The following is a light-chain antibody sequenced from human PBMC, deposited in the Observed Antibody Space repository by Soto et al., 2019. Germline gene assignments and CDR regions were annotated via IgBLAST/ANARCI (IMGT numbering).Light chain of an antibody. Sequence: DIQMTQSPSSLSASVGDRVTITCRASQGVSAYLLWYQQTQGRAPKLLIYSASNLVSGVPSRFSGSGSWTTFTRTISSLQPEDFATYYGQQNYRTPHTFGQGTKLETK. CDR2: SAS. J-gene: IGKJ2*01. CDR1: QGVSAY. CDR3: QQNYRTPHT. V-gene: IGKV1-39*01.